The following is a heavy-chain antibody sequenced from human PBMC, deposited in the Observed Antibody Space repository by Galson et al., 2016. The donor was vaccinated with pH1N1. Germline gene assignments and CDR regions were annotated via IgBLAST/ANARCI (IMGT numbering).Heavy chain of an antibody. D-gene: IGHD2/OR15-2a*01. V-gene: IGHV5-51*03. Sequence: QSGAEVKKAGESLKISCQASGYSFATDWIGWVRQTPGKGLEWVGIIYPGDSDTKYSPSFQGQVTMSVDKSISTAYLQWTSLKASDTAMYYCARLSMDPPYYCYSYMDGWGKGTTVTVSS. CDR3: ARLSMDPPYYCYSYMDG. CDR2: IYPGDSDT. J-gene: IGHJ6*03. CDR1: GYSFATDW.